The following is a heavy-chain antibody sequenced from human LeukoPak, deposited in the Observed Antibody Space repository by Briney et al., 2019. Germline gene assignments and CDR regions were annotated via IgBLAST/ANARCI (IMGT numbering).Heavy chain of an antibody. CDR1: GYTFTSYG. J-gene: IGHJ4*02. V-gene: IGHV1-18*04. Sequence: WASVKVSCKASGYTFTSYGISWVRQAPGQGLEWMGWISAYNGNTNYAQKLQGRATMTTDTSTSTAYMELRSLRSDDTAVYYCARDFPILLWFGELSLTPYDYWGQGTLVTVSS. CDR3: ARDFPILLWFGELSLTPYDY. CDR2: ISAYNGNT. D-gene: IGHD3-10*01.